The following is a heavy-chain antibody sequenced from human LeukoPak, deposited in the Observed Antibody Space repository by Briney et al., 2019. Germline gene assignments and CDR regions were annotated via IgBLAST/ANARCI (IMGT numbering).Heavy chain of an antibody. CDR1: GFTFEKHG. V-gene: IGHV3-20*04. J-gene: IGHJ3*01. Sequence: PGGSLRLSCAASGFTFEKHGMSWVRQAPGKGLEWVSGLNWNGGSTGYADSVKGRFTISRDNAKKSLYLQMNSLRAEDTALYYCARDGSYIGLDVWGQGTMVTVPS. CDR2: LNWNGGST. CDR3: ARDGSYIGLDV. D-gene: IGHD1-26*01.